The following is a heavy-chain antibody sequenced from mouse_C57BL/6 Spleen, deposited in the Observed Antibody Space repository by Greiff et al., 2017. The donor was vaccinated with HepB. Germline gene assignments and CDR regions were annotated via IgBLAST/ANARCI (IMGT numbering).Heavy chain of an antibody. V-gene: IGHV3-6*01. Sequence: EVKLEESGPGLVKPSQSLSLTCSVTGYSITSGYYWNWIRQFPGNKLEWMGYISYDGSNNYNPSLKNRISITRDTSKNQFFLKLNSVTTEDTATYYCARGGYSNPDYWGQGTTLTVSS. D-gene: IGHD2-5*01. CDR2: ISYDGSN. CDR3: ARGGYSNPDY. J-gene: IGHJ2*01. CDR1: GYSITSGYY.